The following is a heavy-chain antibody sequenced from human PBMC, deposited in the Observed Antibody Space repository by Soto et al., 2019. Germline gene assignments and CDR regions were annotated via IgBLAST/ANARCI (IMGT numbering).Heavy chain of an antibody. CDR1: GYALTELS. CDR3: ATDRGYSSSWWYFDY. CDR2: FDPEDGET. D-gene: IGHD6-13*01. J-gene: IGHJ4*02. V-gene: IGHV1-24*01. Sequence: GASVKVSCKVSGYALTELSMHWVRQAPGKGLEWMGGFDPEDGETIYAQKFQGRVTMTEDTSTDTAYMELSSLRSEDTAVYYCATDRGYSSSWWYFDYWGQGTLVTVSS.